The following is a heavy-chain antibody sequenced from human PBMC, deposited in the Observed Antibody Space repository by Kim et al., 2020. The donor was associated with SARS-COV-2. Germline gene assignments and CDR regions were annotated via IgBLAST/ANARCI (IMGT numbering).Heavy chain of an antibody. V-gene: IGHV4-34*01. CDR1: GGSFSGYY. J-gene: IGHJ6*02. D-gene: IGHD6-13*01. Sequence: SETLSLTCAVYGGSFSGYYWSWIRQPPGKGLEWIGEINHSGSTNYNPSLKSRVTISVDTSKNQFSLKLSSVTAADTAVYYCARFSLRAAAGTRVYYYYGMDGWGQGTTVTVSS. CDR2: INHSGST. CDR3: ARFSLRAAAGTRVYYYYGMDG.